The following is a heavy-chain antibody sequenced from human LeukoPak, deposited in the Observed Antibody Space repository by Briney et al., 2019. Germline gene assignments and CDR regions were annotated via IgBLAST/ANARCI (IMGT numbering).Heavy chain of an antibody. J-gene: IGHJ4*02. CDR3: ARGSNDYRDYSFDY. CDR2: TYYRSKWSN. D-gene: IGHD4-17*01. Sequence: SQTLSLTCAISGDSVSSNSAAWNWIRQSPSRGLEWLGRTYYRSKWSNNYAVSVKSRITINSDTSKNQLALQLNSVTPEDTAVYYCARGSNDYRDYSFDYWGQGTLVTVSS. CDR1: GDSVSSNSAA. V-gene: IGHV6-1*01.